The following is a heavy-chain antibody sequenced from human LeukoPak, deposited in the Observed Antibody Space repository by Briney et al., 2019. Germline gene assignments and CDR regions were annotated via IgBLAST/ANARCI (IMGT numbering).Heavy chain of an antibody. D-gene: IGHD2-21*02. CDR2: IYHRGST. CDR3: ARDRLTKPVIVVVTAINYFDY. V-gene: IGHV4-38-2*02. CDR1: DYSISSGYY. Sequence: SETLSLTCTVSDYSISSGYYWGWIRQPPGKGLEWIGSIYHRGSTYYNPSLKSRVIISVDTSKNQFSLKLSSVTAADTAVYYCARDRLTKPVIVVVTAINYFDYWGQGTLVTVSS. J-gene: IGHJ4*02.